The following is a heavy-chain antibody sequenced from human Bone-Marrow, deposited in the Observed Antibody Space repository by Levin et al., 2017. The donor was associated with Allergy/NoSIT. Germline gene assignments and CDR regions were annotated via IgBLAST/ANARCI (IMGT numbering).Heavy chain of an antibody. CDR3: ARDVAGRSGF. J-gene: IGHJ4*02. CDR2: IDNGGSFS. CDR1: GFTFSSFW. D-gene: IGHD2-15*01. V-gene: IGHV3-74*01. Sequence: PGGSLILSCAASGFTFSSFWMHWVRQVPGKGLVWVSRIDNGGSFSDYADPVKGRFTISRDNAKNTLYLQMNSLGAEDTAVYYCARDVAGRSGFWGQGTLVTVSS.